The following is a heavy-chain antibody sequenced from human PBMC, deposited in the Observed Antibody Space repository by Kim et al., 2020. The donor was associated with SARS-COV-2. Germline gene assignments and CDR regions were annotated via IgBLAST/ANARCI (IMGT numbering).Heavy chain of an antibody. D-gene: IGHD6-13*01. CDR1: GFTFSSYD. Sequence: GGSLRLSCAASGFTFSSYDMHWVRQATGKGLEWVSAIGTAGDTYYPGSVKGRFTISRENAKNSLYLQMNSLRAGDTAVYYCARGVREQQLVPVAFDIWGQGTMVTVSS. CDR2: IGTAGDT. J-gene: IGHJ3*02. V-gene: IGHV3-13*01. CDR3: ARGVREQQLVPVAFDI.